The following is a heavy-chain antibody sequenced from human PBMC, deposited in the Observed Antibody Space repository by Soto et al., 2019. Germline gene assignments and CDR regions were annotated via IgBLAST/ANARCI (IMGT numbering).Heavy chain of an antibody. D-gene: IGHD3-10*01. CDR2: IYWDDDK. V-gene: IGHV2-5*02. Sequence: QITLKESGPTLVKPTQTLTLTCTFSGFSLSTSRLGVGWIRQPPGKALEWLALIYWDDDKRYSPSLKSRLTITKDTSKNQVVLTMNNIDPVDTATYYCSHIVGYGWFGVMNWFDPWGQGTLVTVSS. CDR1: GFSLSTSRLG. CDR3: SHIVGYGWFGVMNWFDP. J-gene: IGHJ5*02.